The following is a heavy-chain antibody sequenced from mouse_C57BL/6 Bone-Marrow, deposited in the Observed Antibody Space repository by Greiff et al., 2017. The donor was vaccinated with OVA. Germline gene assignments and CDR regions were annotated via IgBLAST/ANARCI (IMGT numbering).Heavy chain of an antibody. Sequence: VQLQQSGAELVRPGASVKLSCTASGFNIKDYYMHWVKQRPEQGLEWIGRIDPEDGDTEYAPKFQGKATMTADTSSNTAYLQLSSLTSEDTAIYYCAPYGNYVGNYFDYWGQGTTLTVSS. V-gene: IGHV14-1*01. J-gene: IGHJ2*01. D-gene: IGHD2-1*01. CDR1: GFNIKDYY. CDR3: APYGNYVGNYFDY. CDR2: IDPEDGDT.